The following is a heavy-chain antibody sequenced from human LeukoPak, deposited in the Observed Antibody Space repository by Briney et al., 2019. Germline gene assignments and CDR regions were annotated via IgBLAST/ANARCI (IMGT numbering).Heavy chain of an antibody. CDR2: INPNSGGT. D-gene: IGHD3-22*01. CDR1: GYTFTGYY. CDR3: ARDISHDSSGYSYHYSYYMDV. J-gene: IGHJ6*03. Sequence: ASVKVSCKASGYTFTGYYIHWVRQAPGQGLEWMGWINPNSGGTNYAQKFQGRVTMTRDTSISTAYMELSRLRSDDTAVYYCARDISHDSSGYSYHYSYYMDVWGKGTTVTVSS. V-gene: IGHV1-2*02.